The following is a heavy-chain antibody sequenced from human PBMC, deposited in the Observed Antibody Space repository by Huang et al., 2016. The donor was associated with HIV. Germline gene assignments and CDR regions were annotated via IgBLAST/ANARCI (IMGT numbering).Heavy chain of an antibody. J-gene: IGHJ4*02. CDR3: AKPSGDYEFFDF. CDR1: GFMFSTFG. V-gene: IGHV3-30*18. CDR2: ISNDGSRK. Sequence: QVHLEESGGGVVQPGRPLRLSCTASGFMFSTFGIDWVRQAPGKGLEWVAGISNDGSRKYYVDSVKGRFTSSRDNSKNIVYLQMNSLRPEDTAVYYCAKPSGDYEFFDFWGQGTVVTVSS. D-gene: IGHD4-17*01.